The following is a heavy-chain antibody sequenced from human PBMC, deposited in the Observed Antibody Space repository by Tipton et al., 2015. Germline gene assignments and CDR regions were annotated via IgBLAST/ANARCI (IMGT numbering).Heavy chain of an antibody. CDR2: ISGSGGST. D-gene: IGHD6-13*01. J-gene: IGHJ4*02. Sequence: LSLTCTVSDGSISDDYWNWIRQPPGKGLEWVSAISGSGGSTYYADSVKGRFTISRDNSKNTLYLQMNSLRAEDTAVYYCAREGSSWYFGVYWGQGTLVTVSS. CDR3: AREGSSWYFGVY. CDR1: DGSISDDY. V-gene: IGHV3-23*01.